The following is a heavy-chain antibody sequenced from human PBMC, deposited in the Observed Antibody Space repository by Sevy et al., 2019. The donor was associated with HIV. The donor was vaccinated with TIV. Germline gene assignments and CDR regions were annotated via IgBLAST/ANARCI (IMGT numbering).Heavy chain of an antibody. D-gene: IGHD2-2*01. J-gene: IGHJ6*02. CDR1: GFMFSNYW. V-gene: IGHV3-7*03. CDR2: IKGGGSEK. CDR3: ARDCSSTSCLWGMDV. Sequence: GGSLRLSCVASGFMFSNYWMSWVRQAPGKGLEWVANIKGGGSEKYYVASVKVRFTISRDNAKNSLYLQMNSLRVEDTAVYYWARDCSSTSCLWGMDVWGPGTTVTVSS.